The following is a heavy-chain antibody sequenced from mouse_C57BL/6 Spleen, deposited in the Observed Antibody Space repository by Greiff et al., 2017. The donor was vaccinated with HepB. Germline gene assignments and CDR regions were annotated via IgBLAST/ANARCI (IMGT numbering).Heavy chain of an antibody. Sequence: VQLQESGAELVRPGASVTLSCKASGYTFTDYEMHWVKQTPVHGLEWIGAIDPETGGTAYNQKFKGKAILTADKSSSTAYMELRSLTSEDSAVYYCTRAVDYWGQGTSVTVSS. CDR1: GYTFTDYE. J-gene: IGHJ4*01. V-gene: IGHV1-15*01. CDR3: TRAVDY. CDR2: IDPETGGT.